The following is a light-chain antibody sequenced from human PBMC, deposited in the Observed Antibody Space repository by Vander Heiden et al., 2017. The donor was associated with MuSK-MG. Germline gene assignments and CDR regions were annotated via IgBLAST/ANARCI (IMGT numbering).Light chain of an antibody. Sequence: DIQMTQSPSTLSASVGDRVTITCRASQSVSSRLAWYQQKPGKAPKFLIYQASSLESGVPSRFSGSGSGTEFTLTISSLQPDDFATYYCQQYTNYPFTFGHGTNVDIK. CDR3: QQYTNYPFT. J-gene: IGKJ3*01. CDR2: QAS. V-gene: IGKV1-5*03. CDR1: QSVSSR.